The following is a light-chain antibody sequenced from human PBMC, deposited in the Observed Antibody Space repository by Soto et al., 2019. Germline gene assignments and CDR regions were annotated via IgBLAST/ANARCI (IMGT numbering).Light chain of an antibody. Sequence: EIVLTQSPGTLSLSPGERATLSCRASQSVSSSYVAWYQQKPGQAPRLLIYGASSRATGIPDRFSGSGSGTDFTLSISRLEREEFAVYYCQQYDSSLYTFGQGTKLEIK. J-gene: IGKJ2*01. CDR1: QSVSSSY. CDR2: GAS. V-gene: IGKV3-20*01. CDR3: QQYDSSLYT.